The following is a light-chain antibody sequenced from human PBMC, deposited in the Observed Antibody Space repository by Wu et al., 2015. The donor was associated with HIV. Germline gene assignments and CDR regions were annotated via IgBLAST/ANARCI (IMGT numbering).Light chain of an antibody. V-gene: IGKV3-20*01. Sequence: EIVLTQSPGTLSLSPGERATLSCRASQSVSSSYLAWYQQKPGQAPRLLIYGASSRATGIPDRFSGSGSGTDFTLTISRLEPEDFAVYYCQQYGGSPPATFGGGTKVEIK. CDR1: QSVSSSY. J-gene: IGKJ4*01. CDR3: QQYGGSPPAT. CDR2: GAS.